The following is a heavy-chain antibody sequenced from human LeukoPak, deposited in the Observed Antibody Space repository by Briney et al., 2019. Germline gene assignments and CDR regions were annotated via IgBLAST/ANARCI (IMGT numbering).Heavy chain of an antibody. CDR1: GFTFRSFA. Sequence: GRSLRLSCAASGFTFRSFAFHWVRQAPDKGLEWVAVIAYDGSVAYVADALKGRFTISRDDSKSTLYLQMNSLRPADTAVYYCARDMLKGAPDYLGHWGQGTLVTVSS. CDR2: IAYDGSVA. CDR3: ARDMLKGAPDYLGH. D-gene: IGHD3-10*02. V-gene: IGHV3-30*04. J-gene: IGHJ4*02.